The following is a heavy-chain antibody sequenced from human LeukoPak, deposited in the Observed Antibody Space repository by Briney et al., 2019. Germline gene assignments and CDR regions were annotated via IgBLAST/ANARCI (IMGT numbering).Heavy chain of an antibody. CDR2: IDSGGTST. CDR3: VRGLRGPAS. Sequence: GGSLRLSCVASGFTFSSYWMHWVRQAPGKGLVWVSRIDSGGTSTVYADSVKGRFTVSRDNAKNTLYLQMSRLRAEDTAVYYCVRGLRGPASWGQGTLVMVSP. J-gene: IGHJ4*02. D-gene: IGHD2-15*01. V-gene: IGHV3-74*03. CDR1: GFTFSSYW.